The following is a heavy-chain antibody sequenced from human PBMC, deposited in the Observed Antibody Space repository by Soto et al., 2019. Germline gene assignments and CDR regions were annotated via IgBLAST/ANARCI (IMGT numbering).Heavy chain of an antibody. Sequence: QVQLVESGGGLVKPGGSLRLSCAASGFTFSDYYITWIRQAPGKGLEWVSYISNSGRTIYYADSVKGRFTISRDNAKNSLYLQMNRLRAEDTAVYYCARQYYDFWGGSSKSPHYYFDLWGRGTLVTVSS. CDR1: GFTFSDYY. J-gene: IGHJ2*01. CDR2: ISNSGRTI. V-gene: IGHV3-11*01. D-gene: IGHD3-3*01. CDR3: ARQYYDFWGGSSKSPHYYFDL.